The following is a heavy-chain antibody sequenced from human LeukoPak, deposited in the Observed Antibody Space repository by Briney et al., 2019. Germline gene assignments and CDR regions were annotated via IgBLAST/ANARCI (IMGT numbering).Heavy chain of an antibody. CDR2: IYYSGST. V-gene: IGHV4-59*06. CDR1: GGSITTYY. J-gene: IGHJ4*02. Sequence: SETLSLTCTVSGGSITTYYWNWIRQHPGKGLEWIGYIYYSGSTYYNPSLKSRVTISVDTSKNQFSLKLSSVTAADTAVYYCARDLGYCSGGSCYPYYFDYWGQGTLVTVSS. D-gene: IGHD2-15*01. CDR3: ARDLGYCSGGSCYPYYFDY.